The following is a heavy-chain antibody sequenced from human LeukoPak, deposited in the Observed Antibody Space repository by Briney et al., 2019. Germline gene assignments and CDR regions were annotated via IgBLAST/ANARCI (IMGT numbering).Heavy chain of an antibody. J-gene: IGHJ6*03. CDR3: AREQRGGMGGNLGGLFAMYYTYYYMDV. D-gene: IGHD3-16*01. CDR1: GYTFTKYY. CDR2: INPSDGAA. V-gene: IGHV1-46*01. Sequence: ASVKVSCKASGYTFTKYYIHWVRQAPGQGLEWMAMINPSDGAATYAQRFQGRVTMTRDMSTTTVYMDLRSLRSEDTAVYFCAREQRGGMGGNLGGLFAMYYTYYYMDVWGRGTTVTVSS.